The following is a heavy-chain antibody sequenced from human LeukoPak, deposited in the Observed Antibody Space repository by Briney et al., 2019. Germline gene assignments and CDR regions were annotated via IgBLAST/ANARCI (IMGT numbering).Heavy chain of an antibody. CDR2: IYTSGST. Sequence: PSETLSLTCTVSGGSISSYYWSWIRQPAGKGLEWIGRIYTSGSTNYNPSLKSRVTISVDTSKNQFSLKLSSVTAADTAVYYCAREGQWLVRDAFDIWGQGTMVTVSS. CDR3: AREGQWLVRDAFDI. CDR1: GGSISSYY. V-gene: IGHV4-4*07. D-gene: IGHD6-19*01. J-gene: IGHJ3*02.